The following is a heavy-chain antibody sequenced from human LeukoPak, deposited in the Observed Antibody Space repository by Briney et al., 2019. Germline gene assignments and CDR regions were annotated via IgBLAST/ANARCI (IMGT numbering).Heavy chain of an antibody. CDR2: INPSGGST. CDR3: ARGPITMIVVNWFDP. D-gene: IGHD3-22*01. Sequence: ASVKVPCKASGYTFTSYYMHWVRQAPGQGLEWMGIINPSGGSTSYAQKFQGRVTMTRDTSTSTVYMELSSLRSEDAAVYYCARGPITMIVVNWFDPWGQGTLVTVSS. J-gene: IGHJ5*02. V-gene: IGHV1-46*03. CDR1: GYTFTSYY.